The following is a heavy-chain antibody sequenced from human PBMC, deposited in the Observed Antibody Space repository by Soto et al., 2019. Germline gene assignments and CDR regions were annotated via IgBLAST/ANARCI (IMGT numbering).Heavy chain of an antibody. CDR1: GGSVSSGSYY. Sequence: PSETLSLTCTVSGGSVSSGSYYWSWIRQPPGKGLEWIGYIYYSGSTNYNPSLKSRVTISVDTSKNQFSLKLSSVTAADTAVYYCALSHYYDSSGMDVWGQGTTVTVSS. D-gene: IGHD3-22*01. V-gene: IGHV4-61*01. J-gene: IGHJ6*02. CDR3: ALSHYYDSSGMDV. CDR2: IYYSGST.